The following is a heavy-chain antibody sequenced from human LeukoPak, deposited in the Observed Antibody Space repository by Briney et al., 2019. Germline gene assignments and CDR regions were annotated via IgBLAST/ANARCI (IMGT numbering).Heavy chain of an antibody. V-gene: IGHV3-7*05. D-gene: IGHD3-10*01. CDR2: INEDGSKI. J-gene: IGHJ4*02. CDR3: ARWSHVSGRWFLDN. Sequence: GGSLRLSCEASGFSFDNYWMTWVRQAPGKELEWVADINEDGSKIYSLDSVKGRFTISRDNAKNSLSLQLNTLRAEDTAVYYCARWSHVSGRWFLDNWGRGTLVSVSS. CDR1: GFSFDNYW.